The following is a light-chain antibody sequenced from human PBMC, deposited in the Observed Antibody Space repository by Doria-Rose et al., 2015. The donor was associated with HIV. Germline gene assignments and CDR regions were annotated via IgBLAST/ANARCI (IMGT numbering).Light chain of an antibody. CDR3: HQYGTSWT. CDR2: DGS. V-gene: IGKV3-20*01. CDR1: QSFSSTY. J-gene: IGKJ1*01. Sequence: TQSPGTLSLSPGERATLSCRASQSFSSTYLAWYQQKPGQAPSLLIYDGSTRATGIPDRFSASGSATDFTLTINRLETEDFALYYCHQYGTSWTFGQGTKVEI.